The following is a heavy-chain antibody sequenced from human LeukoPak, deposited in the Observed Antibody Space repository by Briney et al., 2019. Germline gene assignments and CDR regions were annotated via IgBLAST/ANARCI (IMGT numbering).Heavy chain of an antibody. V-gene: IGHV3-30*03. CDR3: ARKRPNYFDY. J-gene: IGHJ4*02. CDR2: ISYDGSKK. CDR1: GFTFSNYG. Sequence: GGSLRLSCAASGFTFSNYGMHWVRQAPDKGLEWVAVISYDGSKKYYADFVKGRFIISRDNSKNTLYLQMNSLRAEDTALYYCARKRPNYFDYWGQGTLVTVSS.